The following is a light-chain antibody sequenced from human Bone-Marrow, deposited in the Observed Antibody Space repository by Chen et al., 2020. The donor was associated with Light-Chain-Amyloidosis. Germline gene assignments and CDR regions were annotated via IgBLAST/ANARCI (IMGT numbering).Light chain of an antibody. J-gene: IGLJ3*02. CDR1: SDINVYAHN. Sequence: QPVLTQPPSSSASPGESARLTCTLPSDINVYAHNIYWYQQRPGCPPRYLLYYYSDSDKGQGSGVPSRFSGSKDASANAGILLISGLQSEDEADYYCMIWPSHAPLVFGGGTKLTVL. V-gene: IGLV5-37*01. CDR2: YYSDSDK. CDR3: MIWPSHAPLV.